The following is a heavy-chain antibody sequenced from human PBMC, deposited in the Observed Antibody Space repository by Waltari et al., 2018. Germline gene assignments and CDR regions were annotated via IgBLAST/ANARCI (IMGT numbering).Heavy chain of an antibody. D-gene: IGHD1-26*01. CDR2: INYSGST. J-gene: IGHJ3*02. V-gene: IGHV4-34*01. Sequence: QVQLQQWGAGLLKPSETLSLTCAVYGGSFSGYYWSWIRQPPGKGLEWIGEINYSGSTNYNPSLNMRFTISVDTSKNQFSLKLSSVTAADTAVYYCARHLRYSGSYYHAFDIWGQGTMVTVSS. CDR3: ARHLRYSGSYYHAFDI. CDR1: GGSFSGYY.